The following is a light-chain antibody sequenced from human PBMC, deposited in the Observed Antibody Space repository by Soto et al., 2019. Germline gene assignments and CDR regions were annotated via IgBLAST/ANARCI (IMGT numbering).Light chain of an antibody. J-gene: IGKJ5*01. CDR3: QQRHMWPIP. V-gene: IGKV3-11*01. Sequence: EVVLTQYPVTLSLSPGERATLSCRASQSFRGLLAWYQQKPGQAPRLLIYDAYNRATGIPPRFSGSGSGTDFTLTISSLEPEDSAVYYCQQRHMWPIPFGQGARPEIK. CDR1: QSFRGL. CDR2: DAY.